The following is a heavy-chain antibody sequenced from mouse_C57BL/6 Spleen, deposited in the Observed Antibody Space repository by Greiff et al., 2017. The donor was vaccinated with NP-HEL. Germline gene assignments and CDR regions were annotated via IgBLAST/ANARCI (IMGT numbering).Heavy chain of an antibody. V-gene: IGHV5-4*03. D-gene: IGHD2-4*01. Sequence: EVKLVASGGGLVKPGGSLKLSCAASGFTFSSYAMSWVRQTPEKRLEWVATISDGGSYTYYPDNVKGRFTISRDNAKNNLYLQMSHLKSEDTAMYYCARGGSTMITTGYYYAMDYWGQGTSVTVSS. CDR2: ISDGGSYT. CDR1: GFTFSSYA. J-gene: IGHJ4*01. CDR3: ARGGSTMITTGYYYAMDY.